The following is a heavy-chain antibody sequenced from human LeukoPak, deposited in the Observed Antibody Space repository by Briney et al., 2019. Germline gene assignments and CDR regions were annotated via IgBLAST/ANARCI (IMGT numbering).Heavy chain of an antibody. D-gene: IGHD2-21*02. CDR2: INHSGST. CDR1: GGSFSGYY. Sequence: SETLSLTCAVYGGSFSGYYWSWIRQPPGKGLEWIGEINHSGSTDYNPSLKSRVTISVDTSKNQFSLKLSSVTAADTAVYYCASLYCGGDCYSEDYWGQGTLVTVSS. CDR3: ASLYCGGDCYSEDY. V-gene: IGHV4-34*01. J-gene: IGHJ4*02.